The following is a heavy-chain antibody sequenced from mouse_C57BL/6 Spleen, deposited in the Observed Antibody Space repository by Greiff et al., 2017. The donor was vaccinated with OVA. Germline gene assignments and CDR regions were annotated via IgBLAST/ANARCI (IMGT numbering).Heavy chain of an antibody. J-gene: IGHJ1*03. Sequence: VQLQQSGAELVKPGASVKISCKASGYAFSSYWMNWVKQRPGKGLEWIGQIYPGDGDTNYNGKFKGKATLTADKSSSTAYMQLSSLTSEDSAVYFCARGVYDGYYVGYFDVWGTGTTVTVSS. CDR2: IYPGDGDT. V-gene: IGHV1-80*01. CDR3: ARGVYDGYYVGYFDV. CDR1: GYAFSSYW. D-gene: IGHD2-3*01.